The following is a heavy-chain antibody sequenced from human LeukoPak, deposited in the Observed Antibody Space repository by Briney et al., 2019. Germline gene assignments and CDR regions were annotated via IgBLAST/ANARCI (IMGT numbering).Heavy chain of an antibody. CDR2: IYYSGST. CDR3: ARTTPPPPFVRGVPMDV. Sequence: PSETLSLTCTVSGGSISSYYWSWIRQPPGKGLEWIGYIYYSGSTNYNPSLKSRVTISVDTSKNQSSLKLSSVTAADTAVYYCARTTPPPPFVRGVPMDVWGQGTTVTVSS. CDR1: GGSISSYY. D-gene: IGHD3-10*02. J-gene: IGHJ6*02. V-gene: IGHV4-59*08.